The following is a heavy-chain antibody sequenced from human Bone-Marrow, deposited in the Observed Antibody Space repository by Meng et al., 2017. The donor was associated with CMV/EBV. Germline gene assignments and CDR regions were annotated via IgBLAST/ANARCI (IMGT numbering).Heavy chain of an antibody. CDR2: IKPNGGST. J-gene: IGHJ6*02. CDR3: ARDPGYYYDSSGYYLRIYGMDV. D-gene: IGHD3-22*01. CDR1: RYTFSTYY. Sequence: ASVKVSCKASRYTFSTYYIHWVRQAPGQGLEWMGIIKPNGGSTKCAEKFLGRITMTSDTSTGTVYMEMSSLRSEDTAVYYCARDPGYYYDSSGYYLRIYGMDVWGQGTTVTVSS. V-gene: IGHV1-46*01.